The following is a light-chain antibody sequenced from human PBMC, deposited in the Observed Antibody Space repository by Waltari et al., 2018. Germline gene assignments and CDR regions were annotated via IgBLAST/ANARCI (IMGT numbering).Light chain of an antibody. V-gene: IGKV3-15*01. Sequence: EIVMTQSPATLSVSPGERATLSCRASQSLSDNLAWYQLKPAQAPRLLIYGASFRATGIPGRFRGSGSGTDFTLTISSPQSEDFAIYYCQQYKTWPPITFGQGTRLEIK. CDR3: QQYKTWPPIT. CDR2: GAS. CDR1: QSLSDN. J-gene: IGKJ5*01.